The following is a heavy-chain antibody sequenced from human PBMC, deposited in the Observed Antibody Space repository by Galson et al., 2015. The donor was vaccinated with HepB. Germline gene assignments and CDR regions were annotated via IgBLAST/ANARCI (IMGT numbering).Heavy chain of an antibody. CDR3: ARYRISIDRDFDY. J-gene: IGHJ4*02. D-gene: IGHD2/OR15-2a*01. Sequence: SLRLSCAASGFTFSSYSMNWVRQAPVKGLEWVASISSSGTYIYYADSVKGRFTISRDNAKNSVFLQMNSLRAEDTAVYYCARYRISIDRDFDYWGQGTLVTVSS. CDR1: GFTFSSYS. V-gene: IGHV3-21*01. CDR2: ISSSGTYI.